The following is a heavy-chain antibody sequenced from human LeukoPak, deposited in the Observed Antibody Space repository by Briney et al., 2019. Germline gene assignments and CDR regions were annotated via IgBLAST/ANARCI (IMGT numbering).Heavy chain of an antibody. CDR1: GFTFSSYA. Sequence: GGSLRLSCAASGFTFSSYAMHWVRQAPGKGLEWVAVTSYDGSNKYYADSVKGRFTISRDNSKNTLYLQMNSLRAEDTAVYYCARDQVECTGGTCQSRVGFDFWGQGTLVTVSS. D-gene: IGHD2-8*02. CDR2: TSYDGSNK. CDR3: ARDQVECTGGTCQSRVGFDF. J-gene: IGHJ4*02. V-gene: IGHV3-30-3*01.